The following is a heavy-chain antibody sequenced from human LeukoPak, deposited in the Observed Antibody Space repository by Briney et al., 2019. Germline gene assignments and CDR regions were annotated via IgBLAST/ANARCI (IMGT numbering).Heavy chain of an antibody. D-gene: IGHD6-19*01. J-gene: IGHJ4*02. CDR3: ARQVAVAGTDYFDY. V-gene: IGHV4-30-4*01. CDR2: IYYSGST. Sequence: SQTLSLTCTVSGGSISSGDYYWSWIRQPPGKGLEWIGYIYYSGSTYYNPSLKSRVTISVDTSKNQFSLKLSSVTAADTAVYYCARQVAVAGTDYFDYWGQGTLVTVSS. CDR1: GGSISSGDYY.